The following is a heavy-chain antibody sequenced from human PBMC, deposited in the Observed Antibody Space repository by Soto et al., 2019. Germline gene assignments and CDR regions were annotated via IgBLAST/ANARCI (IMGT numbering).Heavy chain of an antibody. J-gene: IGHJ3*02. V-gene: IGHV3-30-3*01. D-gene: IGHD3-22*01. CDR3: ARDPTRYYYDSSPQAAFDI. CDR2: ISYDGSNK. CDR1: GFTFSSYA. Sequence: PGGSLRLSCAASGFTFSSYAMHWVRQAPGKGLEWVAVISYDGSNKYYADSVKGRFTISRDNSKNTLYLQMNSLKAEDTAVYYCARDPTRYYYDSSPQAAFDIWGQGTMVTV.